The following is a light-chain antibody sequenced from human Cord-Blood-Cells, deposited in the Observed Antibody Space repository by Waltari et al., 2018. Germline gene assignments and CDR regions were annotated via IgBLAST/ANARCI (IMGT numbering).Light chain of an antibody. V-gene: IGKV1-5*01. CDR1: QRISSW. CDR3: QQYNSYSPWT. J-gene: IGKJ1*01. CDR2: DAS. Sequence: DIQMTQSPSTLSASVGDRVTITCRASQRISSWLAWYQQKPGKAPKLLIYDASSLESGVPSRFSCSGSGTEFTLTISSLQPDDFATYYCQQYNSYSPWTFGQGTKVEIK.